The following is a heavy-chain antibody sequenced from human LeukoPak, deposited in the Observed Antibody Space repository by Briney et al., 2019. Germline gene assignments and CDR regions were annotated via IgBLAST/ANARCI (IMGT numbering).Heavy chain of an antibody. D-gene: IGHD3-3*01. V-gene: IGHV3-21*01. J-gene: IGHJ4*02. CDR3: ARALDGYDFWSGYVY. Sequence: GGSLRLSCAASGFTFSSYSMNWVRQAPGKGLEWVSSISSSSSYIYYADSVKGRFTTSRGNAKNSLYLQMNSLRAEDTAVYYCARALDGYDFWSGYVYWGQGTLVTVSS. CDR2: ISSSSSYI. CDR1: GFTFSSYS.